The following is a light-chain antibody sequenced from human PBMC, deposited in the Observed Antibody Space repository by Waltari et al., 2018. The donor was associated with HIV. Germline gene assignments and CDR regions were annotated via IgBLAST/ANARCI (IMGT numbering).Light chain of an antibody. Sequence: EIVLTQSPDTMSLSPGERATLSCRASQSVGSHSLTWYQQKPGQTPRLLIYGASSRATGIPDRFSGSGSGTDLTLTISRLEPEDFAVYYCQQYTNSVTFGGGTKVEIK. CDR3: QQYTNSVT. J-gene: IGKJ4*01. CDR2: GAS. V-gene: IGKV3-20*01. CDR1: QSVGSHS.